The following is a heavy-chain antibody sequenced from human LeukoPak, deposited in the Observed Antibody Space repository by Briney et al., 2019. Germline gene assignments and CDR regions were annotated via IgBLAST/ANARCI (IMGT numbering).Heavy chain of an antibody. D-gene: IGHD2-2*02. CDR3: AREAGLEYCSSTSCYTEGRNAFDI. J-gene: IGHJ3*02. Sequence: SETLSLTCTVSGGSISSSSYYWGWIRQPPGKGLEWIGSIYYSGSTYYNPSLKSRVTISVDTSKNQFSLKLSSVTAADTAVYYCAREAGLEYCSSTSCYTEGRNAFDIWGQGTMVTVSS. CDR1: GGSISSSSYY. V-gene: IGHV4-39*07. CDR2: IYYSGST.